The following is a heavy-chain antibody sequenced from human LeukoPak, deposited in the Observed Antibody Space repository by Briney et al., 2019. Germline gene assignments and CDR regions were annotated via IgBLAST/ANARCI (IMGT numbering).Heavy chain of an antibody. CDR3: ARDRGSGWYLYYFDY. Sequence: PGGSLRLSCAASGFTFSDYYMGWIRQSPGKGLEWVSYISGSSSYTNYADSVKGRFTISRDNAKNSLYLQMNSLRAEDTAVYYCARDRGSGWYLYYFDYWGQGTLVTVSS. D-gene: IGHD6-19*01. V-gene: IGHV3-11*06. CDR2: ISGSSSYT. CDR1: GFTFSDYY. J-gene: IGHJ4*02.